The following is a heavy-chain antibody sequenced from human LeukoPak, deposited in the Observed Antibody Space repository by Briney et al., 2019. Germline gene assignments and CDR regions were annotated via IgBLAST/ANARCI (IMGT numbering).Heavy chain of an antibody. J-gene: IGHJ4*02. Sequence: GRSLRLSCAASGFTFEAYAMHWVRLAPGKGLEWVSGISWNSDYIYYADPVKGRFTISRDNAKNSLYLQMNSLRVDDTAFYYCAKAFSGSSWYFFDSWGQGSLVTVSS. D-gene: IGHD6-13*01. CDR3: AKAFSGSSWYFFDS. CDR1: GFTFEAYA. V-gene: IGHV3-9*01. CDR2: ISWNSDYI.